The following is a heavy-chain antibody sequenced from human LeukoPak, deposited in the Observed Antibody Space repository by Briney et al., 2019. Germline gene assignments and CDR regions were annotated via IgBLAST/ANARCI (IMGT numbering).Heavy chain of an antibody. CDR1: SGSISSSSYY. CDR2: IYYSGST. J-gene: IGHJ4*02. D-gene: IGHD3-9*01. Sequence: SETLSLTCTVSSGSISSSSYYWGWIRQPPGKGLEWIGSIYYSGSTYYNPSLKSRVTISVDTSKNQFSLKLSSVTAADTAVYYCARDRYDILTGTNMDYFDYWGQGTLVTVSS. CDR3: ARDRYDILTGTNMDYFDY. V-gene: IGHV4-39*07.